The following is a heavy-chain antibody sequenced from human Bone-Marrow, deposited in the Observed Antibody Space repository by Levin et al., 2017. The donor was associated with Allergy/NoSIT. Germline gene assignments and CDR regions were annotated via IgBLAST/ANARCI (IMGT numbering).Heavy chain of an antibody. CDR1: GFAFDDYG. J-gene: IGHJ6*02. V-gene: IGHV3-9*01. D-gene: IGHD3-22*01. Sequence: PGGSLRLSCAASGFAFDDYGMHWVRQAPGRGLEWVSHISWNSDNIDYADSVKGRFTISRDNAKNSLFLEMNSLRPEDTALYYCAKDMSSGRGWYYYGIDLWGQGTTVTVSS. CDR2: ISWNSDNI. CDR3: AKDMSSGRGWYYYGIDL.